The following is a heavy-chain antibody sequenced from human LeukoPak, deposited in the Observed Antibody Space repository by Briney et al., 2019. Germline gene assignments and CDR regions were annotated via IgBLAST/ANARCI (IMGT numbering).Heavy chain of an antibody. D-gene: IGHD3-9*01. Sequence: PSETLSLTCTVSGGSISSYYWSWIRQPPGKGLEWIGYIYYSGSTNYNPSLKSRVTISVDTSKNQFSLKLSSVTAADTAVYYCARHVLRYFDWLYFDYWGQGTLVTVSS. CDR1: GGSISSYY. CDR3: ARHVLRYFDWLYFDY. V-gene: IGHV4-59*08. J-gene: IGHJ4*02. CDR2: IYYSGST.